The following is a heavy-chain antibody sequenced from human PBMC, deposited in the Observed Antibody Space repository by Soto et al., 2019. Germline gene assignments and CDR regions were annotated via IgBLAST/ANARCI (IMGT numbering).Heavy chain of an antibody. D-gene: IGHD3-3*01. CDR1: GFTFSSYA. CDR3: AKMAIGDFWSGYQVDY. V-gene: IGHV3-23*01. Sequence: PVGSLTLSCAASGFTFSSYAMSWVRQAPGKGLEWVSAISGSGDTTYYADSVKGRFTISRANSKNTLYLQMNSLRAEDTAVYYCAKMAIGDFWSGYQVDYWGQGTLVTVSS. J-gene: IGHJ4*02. CDR2: ISGSGDTT.